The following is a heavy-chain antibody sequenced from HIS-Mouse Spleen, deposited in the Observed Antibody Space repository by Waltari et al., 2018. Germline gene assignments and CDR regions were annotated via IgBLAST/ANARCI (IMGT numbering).Heavy chain of an antibody. Sequence: EVQLVESGGVVVQPGGSLRLSCAASGFTFDDYAMHWVRQAPGNGLEWVSLISWDGGSTYYADSVKGRFTISRDNSKNSLYLQMNSLRAEDTALYYCARGAAAGPFDYWGQGTLVTVSS. CDR3: ARGAAAGPFDY. J-gene: IGHJ4*02. V-gene: IGHV3-43D*03. D-gene: IGHD6-13*01. CDR1: GFTFDDYA. CDR2: ISWDGGST.